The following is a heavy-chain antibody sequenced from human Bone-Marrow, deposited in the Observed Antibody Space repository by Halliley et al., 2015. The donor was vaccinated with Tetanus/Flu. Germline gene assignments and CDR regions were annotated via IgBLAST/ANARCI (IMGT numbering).Heavy chain of an antibody. V-gene: IGHV4-61*01. CDR3: ARDFWDSSGYIDS. CDR1: GGSVSSGTYF. Sequence: TLSLTCTVSGGSVSSGTYFWSWIRQPPGKGLEWIGGIYYSGSTNYNPSLKSRLTISLDTSRNQFSLRLSSVTAAVPAVYYCARDFWDSSGYIDSWGQGPLLTVSS. D-gene: IGHD3-9*01. CDR2: IYYSGST. J-gene: IGHJ4*02.